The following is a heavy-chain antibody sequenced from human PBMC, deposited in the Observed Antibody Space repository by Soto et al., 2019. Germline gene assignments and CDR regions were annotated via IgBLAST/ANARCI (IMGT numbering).Heavy chain of an antibody. CDR3: ARLMGFTVTTYNRVYDL. V-gene: IGHV4-39*01. D-gene: IGHD4-17*01. J-gene: IGHJ2*01. Sequence: QLQLQESGPGLVKPSETLSLTCTVSGGSISSSSHYWDWIRQTPGKGLEWIGSMHYSGDTHYNPSLKCRVIISVDTSKPQVSRKLTSLTAPDPAVYYCARLMGFTVTTYNRVYDLWGRGNLVTVSS. CDR2: MHYSGDT. CDR1: GGSISSSSHY.